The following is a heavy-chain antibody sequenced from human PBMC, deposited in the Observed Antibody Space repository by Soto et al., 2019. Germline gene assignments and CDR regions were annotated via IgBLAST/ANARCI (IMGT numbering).Heavy chain of an antibody. CDR2: TSYDGNNE. D-gene: IGHD1-1*01. Sequence: GGSRRRSWAASGFTFSNYGMHWVRQAPGKGLEWVALTSYDGNNEYYTDSVKGRFTISRDNSKNTLFLQMNSPRPEDTAVYYCAKDKGVFNWAASYFDYWGQGALVTVSS. J-gene: IGHJ4*02. CDR3: AKDKGVFNWAASYFDY. V-gene: IGHV3-30*18. CDR1: GFTFSNYG.